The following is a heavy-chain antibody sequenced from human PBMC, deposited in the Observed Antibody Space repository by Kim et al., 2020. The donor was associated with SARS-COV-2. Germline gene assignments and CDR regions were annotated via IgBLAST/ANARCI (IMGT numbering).Heavy chain of an antibody. J-gene: IGHJ1*01. V-gene: IGHV3-9*01. CDR3: AKDTTPGGYDILTGSYSYFQH. CDR2: ISWNSGSI. Sequence: GGSLRLSCAASGFTFDDYAMHWVRQAPGKGLEWVSGISWNSGSIGYADSVKGRFTISRDNAKNSLYLQMNSLRAEDTALYYCAKDTTPGGYDILTGSYSYFQHWGQGTLVTVSS. D-gene: IGHD3-9*01. CDR1: GFTFDDYA.